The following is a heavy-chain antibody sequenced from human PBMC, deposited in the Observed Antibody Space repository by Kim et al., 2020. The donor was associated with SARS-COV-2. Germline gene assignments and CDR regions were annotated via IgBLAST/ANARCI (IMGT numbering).Heavy chain of an antibody. CDR3: AKDTHGDYLGYYYYGMDV. V-gene: IGHV3-43*02. Sequence: GGSLRLSCAASGFTFDDYAMHWVRQAPGKGLEWVSLISGDGGSTYYADSVKGRFTISRDNSKNSLYLQMNSLRTEDTALYYCAKDTHGDYLGYYYYGMDVWGQGTTVTVSS. J-gene: IGHJ6*02. CDR2: ISGDGGST. D-gene: IGHD4-17*01. CDR1: GFTFDDYA.